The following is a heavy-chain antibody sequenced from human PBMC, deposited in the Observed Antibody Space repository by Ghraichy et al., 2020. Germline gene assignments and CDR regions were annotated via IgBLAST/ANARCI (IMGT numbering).Heavy chain of an antibody. CDR2: INPNSGGT. V-gene: IGHV1-2*06. D-gene: IGHD1-26*01. J-gene: IGHJ6*03. Sequence: ASVKVSCKASGYTFTGYYMHWVRQAPGQGLEWMGRINPNSGGTNYAQKFQGRVTMTRDTSISTAYMELSRLRSDDTAVYYCARDLVSGYYYMDVWGKGTTVTVSS. CDR3: ARDLVSGYYYMDV. CDR1: GYTFTGYY.